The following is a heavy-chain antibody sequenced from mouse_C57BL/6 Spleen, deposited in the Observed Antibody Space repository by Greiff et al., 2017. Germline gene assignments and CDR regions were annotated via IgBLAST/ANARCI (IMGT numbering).Heavy chain of an antibody. CDR1: GYTFTGYW. V-gene: IGHV1-9*01. D-gene: IGHD2-2*01. J-gene: IGHJ4*01. CDR2: ILPGSGST. Sequence: QVQLQQSGAELMKPGASVKLSCKATGYTFTGYWIEWVKQRPGHGLEWIGEILPGSGSTNYNEKFKGKATFTADKSSNTAYMQLSSLTTEDSAIXYCARRGYGYDEGDYDAMDYWGQGTSVTVSS. CDR3: ARRGYGYDEGDYDAMDY.